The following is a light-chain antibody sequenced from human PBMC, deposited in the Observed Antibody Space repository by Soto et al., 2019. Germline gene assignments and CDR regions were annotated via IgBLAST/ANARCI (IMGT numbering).Light chain of an antibody. CDR2: GAS. V-gene: IGKV3-20*01. J-gene: IGKJ1*01. Sequence: EIVMTQSPATLSVSPWERATLSCRASQSVSRNLAWYQQKRGQAPRLLIYGASSRATGIPDRFSGSGSGTDFTLTISRPEPEDFAVYYCQQYDSSPKTFGQGTKVDIK. CDR3: QQYDSSPKT. CDR1: QSVSRN.